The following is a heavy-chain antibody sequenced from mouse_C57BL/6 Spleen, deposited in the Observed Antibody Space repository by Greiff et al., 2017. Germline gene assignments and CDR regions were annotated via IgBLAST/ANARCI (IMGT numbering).Heavy chain of an antibody. D-gene: IGHD2-4*01. CDR3: AKGPYDYDVRYYAMDY. Sequence: VHVKQSVAELVRPGASVKLSCTASGFNIKNTYMHWVKQRPEQGLEWIGRIDPANGNTKYAPKFQGKATITADTSSNTAYLQLSSLTSEDTAIYYCAKGPYDYDVRYYAMDYWGQGTSVTVSS. CDR2: IDPANGNT. J-gene: IGHJ4*01. CDR1: GFNIKNTY. V-gene: IGHV14-3*01.